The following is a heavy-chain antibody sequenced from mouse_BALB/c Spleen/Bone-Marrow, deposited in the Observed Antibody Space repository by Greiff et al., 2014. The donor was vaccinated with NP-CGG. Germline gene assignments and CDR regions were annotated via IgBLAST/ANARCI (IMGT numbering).Heavy chain of an antibody. V-gene: IGHV1-52*01. CDR3: ARGSKYDVFAY. Sequence: QVQLQQPGAELVRPGASVKLSCKASGYTFTSYWMNWVKQRPEQGLEWIGRIDTYASETHYNQKFKDKAILTVDKSASTAYTQLSSRTSEDSSGYYCARGSKYDVFAYWGQGTLVTVSA. J-gene: IGHJ3*01. CDR2: IDTYASET. D-gene: IGHD2-14*01. CDR1: GYTFTSYW.